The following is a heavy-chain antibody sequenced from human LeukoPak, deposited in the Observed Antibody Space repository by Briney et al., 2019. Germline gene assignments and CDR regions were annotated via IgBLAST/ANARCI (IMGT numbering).Heavy chain of an antibody. Sequence: ASVKVSCKASGYTFTGYYMHWVRQAPGQGLEWIGWINPNSGGTNYAQKFQGRVTMTRDTSISTAYMELSRLRSDDTAVYYCARDGANLDTAMVHLDYWGQGTLVTVSS. J-gene: IGHJ4*02. D-gene: IGHD5-18*01. CDR3: ARDGANLDTAMVHLDY. CDR2: INPNSGGT. V-gene: IGHV1-2*02. CDR1: GYTFTGYY.